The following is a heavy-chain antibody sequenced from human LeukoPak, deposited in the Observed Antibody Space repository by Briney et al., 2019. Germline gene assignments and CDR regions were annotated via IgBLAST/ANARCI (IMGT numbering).Heavy chain of an antibody. D-gene: IGHD6-13*01. CDR2: IDPGDFDT. CDR3: ARNVTSIWYQRNNWFDP. CDR1: GYSFTSYW. V-gene: IGHV5-51*01. Sequence: GESLKISCKGSGYSFTSYWSGWLRQLPGKGLGWMGIIDPGDFDTRYNPSFQGHVTISADKSISTDYLQWRSVKASDSATYYCARNVTSIWYQRNNWFDPWGQGNLVTVSS. J-gene: IGHJ5*02.